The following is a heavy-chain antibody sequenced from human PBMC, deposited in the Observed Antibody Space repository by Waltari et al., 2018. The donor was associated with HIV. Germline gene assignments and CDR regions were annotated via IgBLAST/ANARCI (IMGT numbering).Heavy chain of an antibody. V-gene: IGHV4-59*01. D-gene: IGHD6-19*01. CDR2: IYYSGST. CDR3: ARGTRSPEYSSGFVEYFQH. CDR1: GGSISSYY. J-gene: IGHJ1*01. Sequence: QVQLQESGPGLVKPSETLSLTCTVSGGSISSYYWSWIRQPPGQVLEWIGYIYYSGSTNYNPSLKSRVTISVDTSKNQFSLKLSSVTAADTAVYYCARGTRSPEYSSGFVEYFQHWGQGTLVTVSS.